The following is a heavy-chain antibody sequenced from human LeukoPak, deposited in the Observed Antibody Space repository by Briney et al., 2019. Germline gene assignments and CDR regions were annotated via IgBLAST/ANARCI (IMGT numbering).Heavy chain of an antibody. V-gene: IGHV4-59*01. CDR1: GGSISTYY. CDR3: AREYSYGYSYYFDY. CDR2: IHYSGST. D-gene: IGHD5-18*01. Sequence: SETLSLTCTVSGGSISTYYWSWIRQPPGKGLEWHGFIHYSGSTKYNPSLNSRVTISVDTSKNQFSLTLSSVTAADTAVYYCAREYSYGYSYYFDYWGQGTLVTVSS. J-gene: IGHJ4*02.